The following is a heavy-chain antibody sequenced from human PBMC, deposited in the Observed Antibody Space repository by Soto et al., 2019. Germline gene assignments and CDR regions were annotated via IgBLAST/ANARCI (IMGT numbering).Heavy chain of an antibody. V-gene: IGHV1-69*02. Sequence: QVQLVQSGAEVKKPGSSVKVSCKASGGTFSSYTFSWVRQAPGQGLEWMGRIIPMLGIANYAQKFQGRVTMTADNSASTADMELSSLRSEDTAGYYCANRGYSYGVVIYWGQGTLVTVSS. CDR3: ANRGYSYGVVIY. D-gene: IGHD5-18*01. CDR1: GGTFSSYT. J-gene: IGHJ4*02. CDR2: IIPMLGIA.